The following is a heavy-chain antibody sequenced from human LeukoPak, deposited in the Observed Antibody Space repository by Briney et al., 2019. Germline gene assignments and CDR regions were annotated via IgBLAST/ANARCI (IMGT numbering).Heavy chain of an antibody. D-gene: IGHD2/OR15-2a*01. Sequence: GRSLRPSCEASGFSSNSGMYWVRQAPGKGLEWVAVISYDGSNAYYGDSVKGRFTISRDDSKNTLYLQMNSLRAEDTAVYYCAKDLNSRWSLDYWGQGTLVTVSS. J-gene: IGHJ4*02. CDR3: AKDLNSRWSLDY. CDR2: ISYDGSNA. CDR1: GFSSNSG. V-gene: IGHV3-30*18.